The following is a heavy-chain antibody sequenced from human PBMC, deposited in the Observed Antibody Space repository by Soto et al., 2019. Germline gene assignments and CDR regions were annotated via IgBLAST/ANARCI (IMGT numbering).Heavy chain of an antibody. V-gene: IGHV3-23*01. Sequence: GGSLRLSCAASGFTFSSYAMGWVRQAPGKGLEWVSAISGSGGSTYYADSVKGRFTISRDNSKNTLYLQMNSLRAEDTAVYYNSRATYCYDSIGFWAYGLDVWGQGTTVTVSS. J-gene: IGHJ6*02. CDR3: SRATYCYDSIGFWAYGLDV. CDR1: GFTFSSYA. D-gene: IGHD3-22*01. CDR2: ISGSGGST.